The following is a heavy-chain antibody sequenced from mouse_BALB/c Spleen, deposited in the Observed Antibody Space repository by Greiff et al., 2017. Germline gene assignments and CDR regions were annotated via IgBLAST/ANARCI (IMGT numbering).Heavy chain of an antibody. Sequence: EVQLQQSGPELVKPGASVKMSCKASGYTFTSYVMHWVKQKPGQGLEWIGYINPYNDGTKYNEKFKGKATLTSDKSSSTAYMELSSLTSEDSAVYYCARGGITTARGAMDYWGQGTSVTVSS. CDR2: INPYNDGT. J-gene: IGHJ4*01. D-gene: IGHD1-2*01. V-gene: IGHV1-14*01. CDR1: GYTFTSYV. CDR3: ARGGITTARGAMDY.